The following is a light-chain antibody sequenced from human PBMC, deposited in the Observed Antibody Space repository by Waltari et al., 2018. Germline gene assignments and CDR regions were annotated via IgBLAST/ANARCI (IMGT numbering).Light chain of an antibody. CDR1: QGISSY. Sequence: DIQMTQSPSSLSASVGDRAPITCRASQGISSYLNWYQRKPGKAPKLLIYVASSLESGVPSRFSGSGFGTDFTLTINGLQAEDYAAYYCQQTYNNFRTFGQGTKVDVK. V-gene: IGKV1-39*01. CDR2: VAS. J-gene: IGKJ1*01. CDR3: QQTYNNFRT.